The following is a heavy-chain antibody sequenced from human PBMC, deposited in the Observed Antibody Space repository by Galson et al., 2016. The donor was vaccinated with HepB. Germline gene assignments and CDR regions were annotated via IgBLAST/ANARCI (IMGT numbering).Heavy chain of an antibody. CDR3: TTAYQSGQFDF. CDR1: SFTFSNAW. V-gene: IGHV3-15*07. D-gene: IGHD3-3*01. Sequence: SLRLSCAASSFTFSNAWMTWVRQAPGKGLEWVGRIKSKTDGGTTDYAAPVKGRFTISRDDSKNTLYLQMNSLKTEDTAVYYCTTAYQSGQFDFWGQGTLVTVSS. CDR2: IKSKTDGGTT. J-gene: IGHJ4*02.